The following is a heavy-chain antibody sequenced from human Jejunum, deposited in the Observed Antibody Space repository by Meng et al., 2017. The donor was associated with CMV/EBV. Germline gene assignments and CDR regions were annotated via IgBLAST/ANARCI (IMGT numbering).Heavy chain of an antibody. Sequence: TNYCWGWIRQPPGKGLEWIGHIYYSGNTYYNPSLKSRVTISIDTSNNQFSLKLSSVTAADTAVYYCARVFSYDFWNGYSPYYLDYWGQGTLGTVSS. D-gene: IGHD3-3*01. V-gene: IGHV4-39*07. CDR3: ARVFSYDFWNGYSPYYLDY. CDR1: TNYC. J-gene: IGHJ4*02. CDR2: IYYSGNT.